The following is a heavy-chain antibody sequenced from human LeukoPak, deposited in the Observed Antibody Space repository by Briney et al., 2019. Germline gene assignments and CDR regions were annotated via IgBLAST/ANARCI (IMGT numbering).Heavy chain of an antibody. CDR2: ISYDGSNK. J-gene: IGHJ4*02. V-gene: IGHV3-30*18. CDR1: GFTFSSYG. Sequence: GGSLRLSCAASGFTFSSYGMHWVRQAPGKGLEWVAVISYDGSNKYYADSVKGRFTISRDNSKNTLYLQMNSLRAEDTAVYYCAKDDYYDSSGLGDYWGQGTLVTVSS. D-gene: IGHD3-22*01. CDR3: AKDDYYDSSGLGDY.